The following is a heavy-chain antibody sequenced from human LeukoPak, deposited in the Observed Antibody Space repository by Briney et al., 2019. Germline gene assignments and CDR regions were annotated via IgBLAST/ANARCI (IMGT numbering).Heavy chain of an antibody. CDR1: GFLFADYA. Sequence: QPGGSLRLSCATSGFLFADYAMHWVRQAPGKGLEWVSLISGDGDKTYYGDSVKGRFTISRDSRKKSLYLQMNSLRNEDTALYYCTKDLVLALVWSDTWGRGTLVTVSS. CDR3: TKDLVLALVWSDT. D-gene: IGHD3-10*01. V-gene: IGHV3-43*02. J-gene: IGHJ5*02. CDR2: ISGDGDKT.